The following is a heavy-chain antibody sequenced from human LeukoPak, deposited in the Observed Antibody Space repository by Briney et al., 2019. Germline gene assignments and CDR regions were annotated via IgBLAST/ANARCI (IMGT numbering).Heavy chain of an antibody. CDR3: ARPSYDSSGYYYGEFDY. Sequence: GGSLRLSCAASGFTFSSYSMNRVRQAPGKGLEWVSSISSSSSYIYYADLVKGRFTISRDNAKNSLYLQMNSLRAEDTAVYYCARPSYDSSGYYYGEFDYWGQGTLVTVSS. J-gene: IGHJ4*02. V-gene: IGHV3-21*01. D-gene: IGHD3-22*01. CDR1: GFTFSSYS. CDR2: ISSSSSYI.